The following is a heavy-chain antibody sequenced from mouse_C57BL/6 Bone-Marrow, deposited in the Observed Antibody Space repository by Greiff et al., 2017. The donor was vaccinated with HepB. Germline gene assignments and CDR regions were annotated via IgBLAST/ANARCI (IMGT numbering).Heavy chain of an antibody. J-gene: IGHJ1*03. CDR3: ARGRCL. Sequence: QVHVKQPGTELVKPGASVKLSCKASGYTFTSYWMHWVKQRTGQGLEWIGEIYPRSGNTYYNEKFKGKATLTADKSSSTAYMELRSLTSEDSAVYFCARGRCLWGTGTTVTVSS. CDR2: IYPRSGNT. V-gene: IGHV1-81*01. CDR1: GYTFTSYW.